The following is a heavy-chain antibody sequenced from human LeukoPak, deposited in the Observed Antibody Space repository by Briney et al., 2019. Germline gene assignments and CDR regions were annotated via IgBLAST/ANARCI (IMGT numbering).Heavy chain of an antibody. D-gene: IGHD6-19*01. Sequence: GGFLRLSCAASGITFSSYWMHWVRQAPGKGLVWVSRINTDGSTTSYADSVKGRFTISRDNAKNTLSLQMNSLRDEDTAVYYCARASSGWYDYWGQGTLVTVSS. CDR2: INTDGSTT. J-gene: IGHJ4*02. CDR1: GITFSSYW. V-gene: IGHV3-74*01. CDR3: ARASSGWYDY.